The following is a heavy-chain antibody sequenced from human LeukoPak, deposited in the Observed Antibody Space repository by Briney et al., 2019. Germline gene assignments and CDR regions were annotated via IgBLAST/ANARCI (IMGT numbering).Heavy chain of an antibody. J-gene: IGHJ4*02. D-gene: IGHD6-13*01. Sequence: ASETLSLTCTVSRGSISSYYWSWIRQPPGKGLEWIGYIYYSGSTNYNPSLKSRVTISVDTSKNQFSLRLSSVTAADTAVYYCATAAAGTLDYFDYWGQGTLLTVSS. CDR1: RGSISSYY. CDR3: ATAAAGTLDYFDY. CDR2: IYYSGST. V-gene: IGHV4-59*01.